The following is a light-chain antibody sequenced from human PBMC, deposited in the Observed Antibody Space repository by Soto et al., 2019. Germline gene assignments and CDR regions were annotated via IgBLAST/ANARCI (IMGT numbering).Light chain of an antibody. CDR1: QSISSW. J-gene: IGKJ4*01. CDR2: KAS. CDR3: QHYNTYPLT. V-gene: IGKV1-5*03. Sequence: DIQLTQSPSTLSASVGDRVTITCRASQSISSWLAWYQQKPGKAPKLLIYKASSLESGVPSRFSGSGSVTEFTLTISSLQPDDFATYYCQHYNTYPLTFGGGTKVEIK.